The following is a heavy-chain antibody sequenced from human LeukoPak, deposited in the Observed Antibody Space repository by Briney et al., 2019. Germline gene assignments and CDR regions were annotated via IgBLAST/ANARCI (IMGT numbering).Heavy chain of an antibody. CDR1: GFSVSSYG. CDR3: ARDRSGWYYFDH. V-gene: IGHV3-48*03. J-gene: IGHJ4*02. D-gene: IGHD6-19*01. CDR2: ISTSGTSM. Sequence: GGSLRLSCAASGFSVSSYGFNWVRQAPGGGLEWVSYISTSGTSMYYADSVRGRFTVSRDNAKNSLYLQMNNLRAEDTAVYYCARDRSGWYYFDHWGQGTLVTVSS.